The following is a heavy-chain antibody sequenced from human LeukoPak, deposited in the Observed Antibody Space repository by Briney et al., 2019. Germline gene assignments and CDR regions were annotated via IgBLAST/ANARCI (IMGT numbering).Heavy chain of an antibody. D-gene: IGHD4-17*01. Sequence: ASVKVSCKASGYTFTGYLMYWVRQAPGQGLEWMGWISPNSGDTKYAQKFQGRVTMTRDTSISTAYMEVSRLRSDDTAVYYCVRGLTTVATWLYLWGRGTLVTVSS. CDR3: VRGLTTVATWLYL. V-gene: IGHV1-2*02. J-gene: IGHJ2*01. CDR1: GYTFTGYL. CDR2: ISPNSGDT.